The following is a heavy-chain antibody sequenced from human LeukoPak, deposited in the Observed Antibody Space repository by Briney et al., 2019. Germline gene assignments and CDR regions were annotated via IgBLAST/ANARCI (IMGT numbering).Heavy chain of an antibody. CDR2: ISNDGAT. CDR1: GFTVNAYA. J-gene: IGHJ4*02. CDR3: AKRHRTVPGDYYDY. Sequence: GGSLRLSCAASGFTVNAYAMTWVRQAPGKGLEWVSSISNDGATYYADSVKGRLTISRDNSKNTVYLQVNNLRADDTAVYFCAKRHRTVPGDYYDYWGQGTLVTVSS. V-gene: IGHV3-23*01. D-gene: IGHD6-19*01.